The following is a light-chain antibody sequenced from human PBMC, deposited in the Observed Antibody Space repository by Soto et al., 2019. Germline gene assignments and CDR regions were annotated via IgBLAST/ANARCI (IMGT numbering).Light chain of an antibody. V-gene: IGKV3-11*01. J-gene: IGKJ3*01. CDR2: DAS. CDR3: QQRSTWPFT. CDR1: QSISSY. Sequence: EIVLTQSPATLSLSPGERATLSCRASQSISSYLAWYQQKPDQAPRLLIYDASDMATGIPARFSGSGSGTDFTLTISSLEPEDFAVYYCQQRSTWPFTFGPGTKVDMK.